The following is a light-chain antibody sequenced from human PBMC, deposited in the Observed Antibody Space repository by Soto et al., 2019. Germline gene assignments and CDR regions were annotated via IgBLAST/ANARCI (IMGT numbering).Light chain of an antibody. CDR2: GVS. Sequence: EIVLTQSPATLSVSPGERATLSCLASQRLSSNLAWYQQKPGQAPRLLIYGVSTRATGIPARFSGSGSGTEFTLTISSLQSEDSAVYYCQQYNNWPRTFGQGTKVDIK. V-gene: IGKV3-15*01. CDR3: QQYNNWPRT. CDR1: QRLSSN. J-gene: IGKJ1*01.